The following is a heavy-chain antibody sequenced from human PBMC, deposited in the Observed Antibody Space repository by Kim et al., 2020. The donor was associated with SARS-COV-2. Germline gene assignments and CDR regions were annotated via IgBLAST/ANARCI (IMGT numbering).Heavy chain of an antibody. CDR3: ARDQYSSGSYYYGMDV. D-gene: IGHD6-25*01. CDR1: GGSISSGSYY. CDR2: IYTSGST. J-gene: IGHJ6*02. V-gene: IGHV4-61*02. Sequence: SETLSLTCTVSGGSISSGSYYWSWIRQPAGKGLEWIGRIYTSGSTNYNPSLKSRVTISVDTSKNQFSLKLSSVTAADTAVYYCARDQYSSGSYYYGMDVWGQGTTVTVSS.